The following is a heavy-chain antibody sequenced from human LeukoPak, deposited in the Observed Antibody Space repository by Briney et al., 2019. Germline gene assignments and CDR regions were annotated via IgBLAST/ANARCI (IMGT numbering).Heavy chain of an antibody. D-gene: IGHD4-23*01. CDR2: IYSVGTT. Sequence: PGGSLRLSCAASGFTVSNNYMSWVRQAPGKGLEWLSVIYSVGTTNYADSVKGRFTISRDNSKNTLFLQMNSLRAEDTAMYYCVKDIQVTYWGQGTPVTVSS. V-gene: IGHV3-66*01. CDR1: GFTVSNNY. J-gene: IGHJ4*02. CDR3: VKDIQVTY.